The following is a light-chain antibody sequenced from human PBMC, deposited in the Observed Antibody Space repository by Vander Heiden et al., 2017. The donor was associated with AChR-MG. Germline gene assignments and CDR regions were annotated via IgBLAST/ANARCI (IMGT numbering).Light chain of an antibody. CDR2: DVS. J-gene: IGLJ2*01. CDR3: TAYAVTNTVV. CDR1: STDIGDYPY. Sequence: QSITISCTGTSTDIGDYPYVSWFQHHPGEAPKLVIYDVSQRPTGVSNRFSGSKSGNTASLTISGLQVEDEAHYYCTAYAVTNTVVFGGGTKLTV. V-gene: IGLV2-14*03.